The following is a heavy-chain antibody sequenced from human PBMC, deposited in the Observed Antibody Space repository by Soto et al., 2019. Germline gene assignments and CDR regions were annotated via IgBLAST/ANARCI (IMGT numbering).Heavy chain of an antibody. CDR2: IIPIFGTA. J-gene: IGHJ6*02. Sequence: QVQLVQSGAEVKKPGSSVKVSCKASGGTFSSYAISWVRQAPGQGLEWRVGIIPIFGTANYAQKFQGRVTITADESTSTAYMELSSLRSEDTAVYYCARDPPSGSYYDGGYYYYGMDVWGQGTTVTVSS. D-gene: IGHD1-26*01. V-gene: IGHV1-69*01. CDR1: GGTFSSYA. CDR3: ARDPPSGSYYDGGYYYYGMDV.